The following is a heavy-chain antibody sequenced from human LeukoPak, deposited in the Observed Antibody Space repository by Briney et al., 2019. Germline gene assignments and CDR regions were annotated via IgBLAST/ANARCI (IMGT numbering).Heavy chain of an antibody. Sequence: GGSLRLSCAASGFTFSSYAMSWVRQAPGKGLEWVSTISGSGSSTYYADSVKGRFTISRDNSKNTLYLQMNSLRAEDTAVFYCAKLDFWSGTTWGQGTMVTVSS. V-gene: IGHV3-23*01. CDR1: GFTFSSYA. D-gene: IGHD3-3*01. J-gene: IGHJ3*01. CDR3: AKLDFWSGTT. CDR2: ISGSGSST.